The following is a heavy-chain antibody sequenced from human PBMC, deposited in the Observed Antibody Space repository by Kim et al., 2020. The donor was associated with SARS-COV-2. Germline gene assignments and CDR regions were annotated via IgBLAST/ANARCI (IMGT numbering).Heavy chain of an antibody. V-gene: IGHV3-30*02. CDR3: AKDGASTRTIFGVFMNDY. D-gene: IGHD3-3*01. J-gene: IGHJ4*02. Sequence: KGRFPISRDNSKNTLYLQMNSLRAEDTAVYYCAKDGASTRTIFGVFMNDYWGQGTLVTVSS.